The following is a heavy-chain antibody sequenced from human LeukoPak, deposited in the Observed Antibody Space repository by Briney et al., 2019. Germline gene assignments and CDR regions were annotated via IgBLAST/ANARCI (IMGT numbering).Heavy chain of an antibody. CDR1: GFTFSSYW. J-gene: IGHJ3*02. CDR3: AREKTYYYDSSEEAFDI. CDR2: INSDGSST. V-gene: IGHV3-74*01. Sequence: PGGSLRLSCAASGFTFSSYWMHWVRQAPGKGLVWVSRINSDGSSTSYADSVKGRFTISRDNAKNTLYLQMNSLRAEDTAVYYCAREKTYYYDSSEEAFDIWGQGTMVTVSS. D-gene: IGHD3-22*01.